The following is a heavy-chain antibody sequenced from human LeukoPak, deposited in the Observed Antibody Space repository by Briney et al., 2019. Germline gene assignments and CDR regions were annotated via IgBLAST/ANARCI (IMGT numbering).Heavy chain of an antibody. V-gene: IGHV1-2*02. CDR1: GYTFTGYY. CDR2: INPNSGGA. Sequence: ASVKVSCKASGYTFTGYYIHWVRQGPGQGFEWMGWINPNSGGANYAQKFQGRVTMARDTSISTAYMELTRLNSDDTAVYYCARRAVYYYYGMDVWGQGSTVTVSS. CDR3: ARRAVYYYYGMDV. J-gene: IGHJ6*02. D-gene: IGHD6-25*01.